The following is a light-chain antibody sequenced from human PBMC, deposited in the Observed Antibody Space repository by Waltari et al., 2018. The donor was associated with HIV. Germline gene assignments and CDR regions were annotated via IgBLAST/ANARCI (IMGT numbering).Light chain of an antibody. CDR3: MQALQTPLT. CDR2: LGS. Sequence: DIVMTQSPLSLSVTPGEPASISCRSSQSLLHSNGYNYLDWYLQQPGQSPQLLIYLGSNRASGVPDRFSGSGSGTDFTLKISRVEAEDVGLYYCMQALQTPLTFGGGTKVEIK. J-gene: IGKJ4*01. CDR1: QSLLHSNGYNY. V-gene: IGKV2-28*01.